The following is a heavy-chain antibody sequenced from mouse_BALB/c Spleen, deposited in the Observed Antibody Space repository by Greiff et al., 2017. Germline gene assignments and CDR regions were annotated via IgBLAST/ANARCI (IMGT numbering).Heavy chain of an antibody. V-gene: IGHV2-9*02. CDR1: GFSLTSYG. CDR3: AREPNRYCGRLPYAMDY. Sequence: VMLVESGPGLVAPSQSLSITCTVSGFSLTSYGVHWVRQPPGKGLEWLGVIWAGGSTNYNSALMSRLSICKDNSKSQVFLKMNSLQTDDTAMYYCAREPNRYCGRLPYAMDYWGQGTSVTVSS. D-gene: IGHD2-14*01. J-gene: IGHJ4*01. CDR2: IWAGGST.